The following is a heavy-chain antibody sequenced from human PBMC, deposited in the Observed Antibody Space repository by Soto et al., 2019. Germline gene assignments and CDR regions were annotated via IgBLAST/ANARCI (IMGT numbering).Heavy chain of an antibody. J-gene: IGHJ5*02. CDR2: IYHSGST. CDR1: GGSISSGGYS. CDR3: ARSYCSGGSCPYNWFDP. V-gene: IGHV4-30-2*01. D-gene: IGHD2-15*01. Sequence: QLQLQESGSGLVKPSQTLSLTCAVSGGSISSGGYSWSWIRQPPGKGLEWIGYIYHSGSTYYNPSRKSRVTISVDRSKNQFSLKLSSVTAADTAVYYCARSYCSGGSCPYNWFDPWGQGTLVTVSS.